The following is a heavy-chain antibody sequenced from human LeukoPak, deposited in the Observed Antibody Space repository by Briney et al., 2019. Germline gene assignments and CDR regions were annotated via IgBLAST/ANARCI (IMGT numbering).Heavy chain of an antibody. CDR2: IYYSGST. J-gene: IGHJ4*02. Sequence: PSETLSLTCTVSGGSISSYYWSWIRQPPGKGLEWIGYIYYSGSTNYNPSLKSRVTISVDTSKNQFSLKLSSVTAADTAVYYCARGRITMVRGASPRVYFDYWGQGTLVTVSS. V-gene: IGHV4-59*12. CDR1: GGSISSYY. CDR3: ARGRITMVRGASPRVYFDY. D-gene: IGHD3-10*01.